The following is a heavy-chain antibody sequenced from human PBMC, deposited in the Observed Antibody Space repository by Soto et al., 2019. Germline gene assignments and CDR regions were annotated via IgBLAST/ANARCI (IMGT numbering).Heavy chain of an antibody. D-gene: IGHD3-10*01. CDR1: GFTFNSYA. CDR2: ISRSGGST. Sequence: GGSLRLSCAASGFTFNSYAMSWVRQAPGKGLEWVSTISRSGGSTYYADSVKGRFTISRDNSKNTLYLQMNSLRADDTAVYYCAKDLVHGNYFDYWGQGSQVTVSS. V-gene: IGHV3-23*01. CDR3: AKDLVHGNYFDY. J-gene: IGHJ4*02.